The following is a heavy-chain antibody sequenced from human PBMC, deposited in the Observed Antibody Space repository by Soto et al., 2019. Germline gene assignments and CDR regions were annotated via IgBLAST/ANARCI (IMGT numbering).Heavy chain of an antibody. CDR3: ARDGYSSSWLLNYFDY. Sequence: AGGSLRLSCAASGFTFSSYSMNWVRQAPGKGLEWVSSISSSSSYIYYADSVKGRFTISRDNAKNSLYLQMNSLRAEDTAVYYCARDGYSSSWLLNYFDYWGQGTLVTVSS. CDR1: GFTFSSYS. D-gene: IGHD6-13*01. V-gene: IGHV3-21*01. J-gene: IGHJ4*02. CDR2: ISSSSSYI.